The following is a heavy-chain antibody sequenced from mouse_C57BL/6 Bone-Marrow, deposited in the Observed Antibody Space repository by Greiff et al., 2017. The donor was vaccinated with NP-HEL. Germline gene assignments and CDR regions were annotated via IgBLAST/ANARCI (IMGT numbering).Heavy chain of an antibody. V-gene: IGHV5-9-1*02. CDR3: TRQDYYGGLWYFDV. CDR1: GFTFSSYA. J-gene: IGHJ1*03. Sequence: EVMLVESGEGLVKPGGSLKLSCAASGFTFSSYAMSWVRQTPEKRLEWVAYISSGGDYIYYADTVKGRFTISRDNARNTLYLQMSSLKSEDTAMYYCTRQDYYGGLWYFDVWGTGTTVTVSS. D-gene: IGHD1-1*02. CDR2: ISSGGDYI.